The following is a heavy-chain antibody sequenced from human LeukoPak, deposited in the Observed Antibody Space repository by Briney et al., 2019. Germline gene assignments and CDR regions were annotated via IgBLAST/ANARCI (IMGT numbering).Heavy chain of an antibody. CDR2: ISAYNGNT. V-gene: IGHV1-18*01. D-gene: IGHD6-19*01. CDR1: GYTFTSYG. CDR3: AKTTVAGTYYMDV. Sequence: ASVKVSCKASGYTFTSYGISWVRQAPGQGLEWMGWISAYNGNTNYAQKLQGRVTMTTDTSTSTAYIELRSLRSDDTAVYYCAKTTVAGTYYMDVWGKGTTVTVSS. J-gene: IGHJ6*03.